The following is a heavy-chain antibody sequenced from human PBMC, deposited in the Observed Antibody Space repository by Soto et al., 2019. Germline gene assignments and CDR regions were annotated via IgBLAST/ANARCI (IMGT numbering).Heavy chain of an antibody. CDR2: IIPISGTA. D-gene: IGHD2-2*01. Sequence: QVQLVQSGAEVKKPGSSVKVSCKASGGTFSSYAISWVRQAPGQGLEWMGGIIPISGTANYAQKFQGRVTINADESTSTASMELSSLRSEDTAVYYCARSQGSSTSLEIYYYYYYGMDVWGQGTTVTVSS. V-gene: IGHV1-69*01. CDR3: ARSQGSSTSLEIYYYYYYGMDV. J-gene: IGHJ6*02. CDR1: GGTFSSYA.